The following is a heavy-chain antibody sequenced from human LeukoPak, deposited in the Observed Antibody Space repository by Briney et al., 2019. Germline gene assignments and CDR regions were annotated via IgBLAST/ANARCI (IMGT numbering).Heavy chain of an antibody. V-gene: IGHV3-21*01. CDR3: AKVGVLAGSKYFDC. CDR2: ISSSSSYI. J-gene: IGHJ4*02. CDR1: GFTFSNYW. Sequence: PGGSLRLSCVASGFTFSNYWMTWFRQTPGKGLEWVSSISSSSSYIYYADSVKGRFTISRDNAKNSLYLQMNSLRAEDTAVYYCAKVGVLAGSKYFDCWGQGTLVTVSS. D-gene: IGHD3-10*01.